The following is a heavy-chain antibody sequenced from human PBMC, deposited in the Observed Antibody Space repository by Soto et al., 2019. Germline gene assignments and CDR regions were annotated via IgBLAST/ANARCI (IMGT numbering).Heavy chain of an antibody. V-gene: IGHV1-3*01. Sequence: QVQLVQSGAEVKKPGASVKVSCKASGYTFTSYAMHWVRQAPGQRLEWMGWINAGNGNTKYSQKFQGRVTITRHISASTAYMALSSLRSADTAVYYCARGLNGYLYYFDYWGQGTLVTVSS. D-gene: IGHD5-18*01. CDR3: ARGLNGYLYYFDY. CDR1: GYTFTSYA. CDR2: INAGNGNT. J-gene: IGHJ4*02.